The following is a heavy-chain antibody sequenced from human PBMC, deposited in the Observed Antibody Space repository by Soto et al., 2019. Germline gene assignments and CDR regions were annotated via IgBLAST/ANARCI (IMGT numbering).Heavy chain of an antibody. Sequence: GGSLRLCCVASGFTFSNAWMSWVRQAPGKGLEWVGRIKSKTDGGTTDYAAPVKGRFTISRDDSKNTLYLQMNNLKTEDTAVYYCTTKKIVVVSILFDYWGQGTLVTVSS. CDR2: IKSKTDGGTT. CDR3: TTKKIVVVSILFDY. J-gene: IGHJ4*02. D-gene: IGHD3-22*01. CDR1: GFTFSNAW. V-gene: IGHV3-15*01.